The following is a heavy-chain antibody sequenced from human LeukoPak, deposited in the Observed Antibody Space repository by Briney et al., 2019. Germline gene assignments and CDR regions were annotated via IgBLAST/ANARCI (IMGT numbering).Heavy chain of an antibody. CDR2: ISGSGGST. D-gene: IGHD6-13*01. V-gene: IGHV3-23*01. CDR3: AKVVSSSWYGGDYYYGTDV. CDR1: GFTFSSYA. J-gene: IGHJ6*02. Sequence: GGSLRLSCAASGFTFSSYAMSWVRQAPGKGLEWVSAISGSGGSTYYADSVKGRFTISRDNSKNTLYLQMNSLRAEDTAVYYCAKVVSSSWYGGDYYYGTDVWGQGTTVTVSS.